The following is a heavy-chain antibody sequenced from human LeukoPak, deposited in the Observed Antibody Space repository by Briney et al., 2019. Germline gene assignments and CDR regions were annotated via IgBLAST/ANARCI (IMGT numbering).Heavy chain of an antibody. D-gene: IGHD3-10*01. J-gene: IGHJ3*02. CDR2: VYYSGST. CDR1: GDSISTGNYY. Sequence: PSETLSLTCTVSGDSISTGNYYWGWIRQPPGKGLEWIGSVYYSGSTYYNPSLKSRVTISVDTSKNQFSLKLSSVTAADTAVYYCAAVLLWFGELSDDAFDIWGQGTMVTVSS. V-gene: IGHV4-39*07. CDR3: AAVLLWFGELSDDAFDI.